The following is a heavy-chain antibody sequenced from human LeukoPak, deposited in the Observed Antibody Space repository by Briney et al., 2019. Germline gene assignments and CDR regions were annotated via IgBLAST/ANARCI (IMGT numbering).Heavy chain of an antibody. D-gene: IGHD3-9*01. CDR1: GGSFSGYY. CDR3: ATIGGSNYYYYMDV. J-gene: IGHJ6*03. V-gene: IGHV4-34*01. Sequence: PSETLSLTCAVYGGSFSGYYWGWIRQPPGKGLEWIGEINHSGSTNYNPSLKSRVTISVDTSKNQFSLKLSSVTAADTAVYYCATIGGSNYYYYMDVWGKGTTVTVSS. CDR2: INHSGST.